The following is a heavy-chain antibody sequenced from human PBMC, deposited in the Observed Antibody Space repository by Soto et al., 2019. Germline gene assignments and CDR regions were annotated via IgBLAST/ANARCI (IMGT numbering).Heavy chain of an antibody. V-gene: IGHV1-18*01. Sequence: ASVKVSCKASGYTFTSYDINWVRQATGQGLEWMGGMSAYNGNTDYAQKLQGRVTMTTDTSTSTAYMELRSLRSDDTAVYYCARAPIAVAGTGWFDPWGQGTLVTASS. CDR2: MSAYNGNT. J-gene: IGHJ5*02. CDR3: ARAPIAVAGTGWFDP. CDR1: GYTFTSYD. D-gene: IGHD6-19*01.